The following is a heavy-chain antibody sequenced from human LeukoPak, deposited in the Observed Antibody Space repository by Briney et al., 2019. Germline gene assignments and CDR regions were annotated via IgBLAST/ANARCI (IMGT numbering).Heavy chain of an antibody. V-gene: IGHV1-2*02. J-gene: IGHJ2*01. D-gene: IGHD2-15*01. CDR1: GFTFNAYY. Sequence: ASVKVSCKASGFTFNAYYIHWVRQAPGQGLEWMGWINPNTGDTNFARKFQGRVAMTRDTSLSTAYMDLSRLTSDDTAVYYCARDWPGISLHFDLWGRGTLITVSS. CDR2: INPNTGDT. CDR3: ARDWPGISLHFDL.